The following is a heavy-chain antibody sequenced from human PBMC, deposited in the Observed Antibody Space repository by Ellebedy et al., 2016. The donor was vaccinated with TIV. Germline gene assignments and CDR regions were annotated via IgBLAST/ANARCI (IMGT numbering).Heavy chain of an antibody. J-gene: IGHJ2*01. CDR2: INHVGST. Sequence: SQTLSLTCAVSGGSFNDIYWSWIRQPPGKGLEWIGEINHVGSTNYNPSLKSRVTSSVDTSKNQFSLKLTSVTAADTAVYFWARDSDGDYTSFDLWGRGALVIVSS. CDR3: ARDSDGDYTSFDL. V-gene: IGHV4-34*01. CDR1: GGSFNDIY. D-gene: IGHD4-17*01.